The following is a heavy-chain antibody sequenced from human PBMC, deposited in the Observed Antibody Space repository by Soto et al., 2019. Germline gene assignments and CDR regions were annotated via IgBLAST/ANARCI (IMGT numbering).Heavy chain of an antibody. CDR1: GGSISSGGYS. V-gene: IGHV4-61*08. CDR2: MYHSGST. J-gene: IGHJ4*02. Sequence: PSETLSLTCTVSGGSISSGGYSWSWIRQPPGKGLECIGYMYHSGSTNYNPSLKSRVTLSVDTSTNQCSLTLSSMTAADTAVYYCALRSSGWPYFDYWGQGILVTVSS. D-gene: IGHD6-19*01. CDR3: ALRSSGWPYFDY.